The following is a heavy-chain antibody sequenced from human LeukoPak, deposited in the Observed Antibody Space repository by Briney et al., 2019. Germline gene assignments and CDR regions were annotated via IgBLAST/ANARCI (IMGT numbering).Heavy chain of an antibody. D-gene: IGHD2-2*01. Sequence: SETLSLTCTVSGGSISSYYWSWIRQPAGKGLEWIGRIYTSGSTNYNPSLKSRVTMSVDTSKNQFSLKLSSVTAADTAVYYCARDRVVVSAAPYGPGWFDPWGQGTLVTVSS. CDR2: IYTSGST. J-gene: IGHJ5*02. V-gene: IGHV4-4*07. CDR3: ARDRVVVSAAPYGPGWFDP. CDR1: GGSISSYY.